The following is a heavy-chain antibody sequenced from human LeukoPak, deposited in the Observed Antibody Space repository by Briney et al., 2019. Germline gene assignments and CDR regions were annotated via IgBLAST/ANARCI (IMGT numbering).Heavy chain of an antibody. CDR2: MYYSGST. CDR3: ARAQAPYYYDSSGRFDY. J-gene: IGHJ4*02. V-gene: IGHV4-39*01. CDR1: GGSISSSSYY. D-gene: IGHD3-22*01. Sequence: SETLSLTCTVSGGSISSSSYYWGWIRQPPGKGLEWIGNMYYSGSTYYNPSLKSRVTISVDTSKSQFSLKVSSVTAAETAVYYCARAQAPYYYDSSGRFDYWGQGTLVTVSS.